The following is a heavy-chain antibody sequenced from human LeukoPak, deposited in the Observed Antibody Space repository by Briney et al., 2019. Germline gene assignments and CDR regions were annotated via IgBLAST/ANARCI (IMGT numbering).Heavy chain of an antibody. D-gene: IGHD3-3*01. CDR2: INHSGTT. J-gene: IGHJ4*02. V-gene: IGHV4-34*01. CDR1: GGSVNGYY. Sequence: SETLSLTCSVYGGSVNGYYWSWIRQTPGKGLEWIGEINHSGTTNYNPSLKSRVTMSLDTSKNQFSLRLNSVTAADTAVYYCARVPLRFLEPFDYWGQGTLVTVSS. CDR3: ARVPLRFLEPFDY.